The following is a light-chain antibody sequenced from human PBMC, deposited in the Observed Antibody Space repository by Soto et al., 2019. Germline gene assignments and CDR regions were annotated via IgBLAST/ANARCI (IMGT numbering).Light chain of an antibody. CDR2: DGF. CDR3: QQYNNWPPLT. J-gene: IGKJ4*01. V-gene: IGKV3D-20*01. CDR1: QSVSSSR. Sequence: DIVLTQSPATLSLSPGERATLSCGASQSVSSSRLAWYQQKPALAPRLLIYDGFLRATGIPDRFSGSGSGTDFTLTISSLQSEDFAVYYCQQYNNWPPLTFGGGTKVDIK.